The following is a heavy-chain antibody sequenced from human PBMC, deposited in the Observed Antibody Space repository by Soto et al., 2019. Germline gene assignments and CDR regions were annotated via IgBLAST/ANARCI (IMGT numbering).Heavy chain of an antibody. CDR2: IYYSGST. V-gene: IGHV4-61*01. CDR3: ARLCIAVTTYYFDY. D-gene: IGHD6-19*01. CDR1: GGSVSSGSYY. J-gene: IGHJ4*02. Sequence: PSETLSLTCTVSGGSVSSGSYYWSWIRQPPGKGLEWIGYIYYSGSTNYNPSLKSRVTISVDTSKNQFSLKLSSVTAADTAVYYCARLCIAVTTYYFDYWGQGTLVTVSS.